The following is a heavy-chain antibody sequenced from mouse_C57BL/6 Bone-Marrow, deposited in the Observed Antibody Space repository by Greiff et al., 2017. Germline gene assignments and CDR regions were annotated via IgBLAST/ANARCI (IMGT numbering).Heavy chain of an antibody. V-gene: IGHV1-9*01. J-gene: IGHJ3*01. CDR3: AGFAY. Sequence: VQLQQSGAELVKPGASVKLSCKASGYTFTGYGIEWVKQRTGHGLEWIGEIYPGSGSTNYNEKFKGKATLTADTSTSTAYMGLSSLTSEDSAIYYCAGFAYWGQGTLVTVSA. CDR1: GYTFTGYG. CDR2: IYPGSGST.